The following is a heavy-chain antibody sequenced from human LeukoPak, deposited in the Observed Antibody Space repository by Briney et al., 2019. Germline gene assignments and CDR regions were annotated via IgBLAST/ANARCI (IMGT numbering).Heavy chain of an antibody. V-gene: IGHV4-59*11. CDR3: ARDLGYYFDY. Sequence: SETLSLTCTVSGGSISSHYWSWLRQPPGKGLEWIGYIYYSGSTNYNPSLKSRVTISVDTSKNQFSLKLSSVTAADTAVYYCARDLGYYFDYWGQGTLVTVSS. J-gene: IGHJ4*02. CDR2: IYYSGST. CDR1: GGSISSHY. D-gene: IGHD3-16*01.